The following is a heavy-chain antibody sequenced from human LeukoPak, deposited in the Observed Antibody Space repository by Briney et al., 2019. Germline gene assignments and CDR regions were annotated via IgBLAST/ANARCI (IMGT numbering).Heavy chain of an antibody. CDR3: ARAMDYYDSSGPSGAFDY. Sequence: PGGSLRLSCAASGFTFSSYALSWVRQAPGKGLEWVSAISGSGGSTYYADSVKGRFTISRDNAKNSLYLQMNSLRAEDTAVYYCARAMDYYDSSGPSGAFDYWGQGTLVTVSS. V-gene: IGHV3-23*01. CDR1: GFTFSSYA. J-gene: IGHJ4*02. CDR2: ISGSGGST. D-gene: IGHD3-22*01.